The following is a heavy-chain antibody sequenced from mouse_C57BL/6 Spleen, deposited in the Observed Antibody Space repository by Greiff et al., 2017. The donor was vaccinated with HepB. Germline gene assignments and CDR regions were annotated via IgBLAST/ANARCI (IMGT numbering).Heavy chain of an antibody. CDR2: IDPSDSET. J-gene: IGHJ3*01. CDR1: GYTFTSYW. V-gene: IGHV1-52*01. CDR3: ARGSYGYDGAWFAY. D-gene: IGHD2-2*01. Sequence: VKLKQPGAELVRPGSSVKLSCKASGYTFTSYWMHWVKQRPIQGLEWIGNIDPSDSETHYNQKFKDKATLTVDKSSSTAYMQLSSLTSEDSAVYYCARGSYGYDGAWFAYWGQGTLVTVSA.